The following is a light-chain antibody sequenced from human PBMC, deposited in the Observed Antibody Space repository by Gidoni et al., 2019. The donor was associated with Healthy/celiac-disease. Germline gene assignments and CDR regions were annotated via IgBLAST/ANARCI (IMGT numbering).Light chain of an antibody. J-gene: IGLJ1*01. V-gene: IGLV2-8*01. CDR1: SSDVGGYNY. Sequence: QSALTPPPSASGSPGQSVTISCTGTSSDVGGYNYVSWYQQHTGKAPKLMIYEVSKRPSGVPDRFSGSKSGNTASLTVSGLQAEDEADYYCSSYAGSNNSVFGTGTKVTVL. CDR2: EVS. CDR3: SSYAGSNNSV.